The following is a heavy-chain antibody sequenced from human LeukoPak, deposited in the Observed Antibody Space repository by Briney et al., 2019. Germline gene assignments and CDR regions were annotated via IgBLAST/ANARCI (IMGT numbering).Heavy chain of an antibody. D-gene: IGHD5-18*01. V-gene: IGHV4-59*01. J-gene: IGHJ4*02. CDR3: ARGYSYGGVDY. CDR1: GGSISSYY. CDR2: IYYSGST. Sequence: PSETLSLTCTVSGGSISSYYWSWIRQPPGKGLEWIGYIYYSGSTNYNPSLKSRVTISVDTSKNQFSLKLSSVTAADTAVYYCARGYSYGGVDYWGQGTLVTVSS.